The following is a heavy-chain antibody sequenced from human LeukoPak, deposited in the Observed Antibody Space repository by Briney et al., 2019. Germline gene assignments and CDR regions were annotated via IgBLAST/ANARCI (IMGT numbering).Heavy chain of an antibody. CDR3: ATVYYDKRRSFDY. CDR1: GYTLTELS. D-gene: IGHD3-22*01. CDR2: FDPEDGET. Sequence: ASVKVSCKVSGYTLTELSMRWVRQAPGKGLEWMGGFDPEDGETIYAQKFQGRVTMTEDTSTDTAYMELSSLGSEDTAVYYCATVYYDKRRSFDYWGQGTLVTVSS. V-gene: IGHV1-24*01. J-gene: IGHJ4*02.